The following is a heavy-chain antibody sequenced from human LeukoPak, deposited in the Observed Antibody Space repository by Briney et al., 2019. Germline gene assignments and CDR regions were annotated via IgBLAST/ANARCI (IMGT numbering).Heavy chain of an antibody. CDR3: ARVVPAAIRDYYYYMDV. CDR2: IIPIFGTA. D-gene: IGHD2-2*02. CDR1: GGTFSSYA. J-gene: IGHJ6*03. V-gene: IGHV1-69*13. Sequence: SVKVSCKASGGTFSSYAISWVRQAPGQGLEWMGGIIPIFGTANYAQKFQGRATITADESTSTAYMELSSLRSEDTAVYYCARVVPAAIRDYYYYMDVWGKGTTVTVSS.